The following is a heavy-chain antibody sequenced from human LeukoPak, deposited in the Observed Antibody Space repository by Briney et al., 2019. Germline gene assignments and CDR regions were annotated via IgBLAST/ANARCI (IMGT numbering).Heavy chain of an antibody. CDR1: GFTFSSYS. J-gene: IGHJ4*02. CDR2: ISGSSYYI. CDR3: ARGDSGTDHRSDY. Sequence: GGSLRLSCAASGFTFSSYSMNWVRQAPGKGLEWVSSISGSSYYIYYADSVKGRFTISRDNAKNSLYLQMNSLRAEDTAVYYCARGDSGTDHRSDYWGQGTLVTVSS. V-gene: IGHV3-21*04. D-gene: IGHD3-10*01.